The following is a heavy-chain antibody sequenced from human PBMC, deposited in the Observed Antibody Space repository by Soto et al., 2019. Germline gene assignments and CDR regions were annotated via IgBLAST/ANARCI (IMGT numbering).Heavy chain of an antibody. J-gene: IGHJ5*02. V-gene: IGHV3-23*01. D-gene: IGHD3-22*01. CDR1: GFSFSSYW. CDR2: ISGSGGST. Sequence: PGGSLRLSCAASGFSFSSYWMSWVRQAPGKGLEWVSAISGSGGSTYYADSVKGRFTISRDNSKNTLYLQMNSLRAEDTAVYYCAIKPGLYYDSSGYRPWGQGTLVTVSS. CDR3: AIKPGLYYDSSGYRP.